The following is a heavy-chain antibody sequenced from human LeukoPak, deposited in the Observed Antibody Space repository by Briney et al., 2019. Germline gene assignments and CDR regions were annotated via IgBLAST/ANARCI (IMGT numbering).Heavy chain of an antibody. V-gene: IGHV3-53*01. CDR1: GFSVSSNY. CDR3: ARKTDSSGSGDY. CDR2: IHSGGST. D-gene: IGHD3-22*01. J-gene: IGHJ4*02. Sequence: AGGSLRLSCAASGFSVSSNYMSWVRQAPGKGLECVSVIHSGGSTYYADSVKGRFTISRDNSKNTLYLQMNSLRAEDTAVYYCARKTDSSGSGDYWGRGTLVTVSS.